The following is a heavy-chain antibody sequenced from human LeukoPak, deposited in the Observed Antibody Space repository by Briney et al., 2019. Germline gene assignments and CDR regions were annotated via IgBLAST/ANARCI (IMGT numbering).Heavy chain of an antibody. CDR1: GFTFSSYA. D-gene: IGHD3-16*01. V-gene: IGHV3-30-3*01. J-gene: IGHJ3*02. Sequence: PGGSLRLSCAASGFTFSSYAMHWVRQAPGKGLEWVAVISYDGSNKYYADSVKGRFTISRDNSKNTLYLQMNSLRAEDTAVYYCARVSYLGAFDIWGQGTMVTVSS. CDR3: ARVSYLGAFDI. CDR2: ISYDGSNK.